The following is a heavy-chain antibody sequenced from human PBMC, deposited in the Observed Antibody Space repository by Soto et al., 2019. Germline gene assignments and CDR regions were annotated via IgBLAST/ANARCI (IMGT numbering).Heavy chain of an antibody. CDR1: GYTFTSYD. J-gene: IGHJ5*02. CDR3: AGMVRGTNWFDP. V-gene: IGHV1-8*01. Sequence: ASVQVSCSASGYTFTSYDINWLRQAPGQGLEWMGWMNPNSGNTGYAQKFQGRVTMTRNTSISTAYMELSSVTAADTAVYYCAGMVRGTNWFDPWGQGTLVTVSS. CDR2: MNPNSGNT. D-gene: IGHD3-10*01.